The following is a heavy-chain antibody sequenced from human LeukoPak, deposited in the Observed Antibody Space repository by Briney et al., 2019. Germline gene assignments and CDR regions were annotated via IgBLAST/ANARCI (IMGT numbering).Heavy chain of an antibody. D-gene: IGHD1-1*01. Sequence: PSETLSLTCAVYGGSFSGYYWSWIRQPPGKGLEWIGGINHSGSTNYNPSLKSRVTISVDTSKNQFSLKLSSVTAADTAVYYCARGRNWNDGWFDPWGQGTLVTVSS. CDR3: ARGRNWNDGWFDP. V-gene: IGHV4-34*01. CDR1: GGSFSGYY. CDR2: INHSGST. J-gene: IGHJ5*02.